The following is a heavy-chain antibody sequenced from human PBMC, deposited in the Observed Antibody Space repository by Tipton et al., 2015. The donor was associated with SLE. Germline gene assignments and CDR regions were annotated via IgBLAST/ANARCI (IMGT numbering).Heavy chain of an antibody. Sequence: TLSLTCTVSGGSISNYYWAWIRQPPGKGLEGIGTVYSGGNTYHSPSLKTRVTISVDTSRNQFSLKLTSVTAADTAVYYCAIPTVGATGGFDSWGHGTLVIVSS. J-gene: IGHJ4*01. D-gene: IGHD1-26*01. CDR2: VYSGGNT. CDR3: AIPTVGATGGFDS. CDR1: GGSISNYY. V-gene: IGHV4-39*07.